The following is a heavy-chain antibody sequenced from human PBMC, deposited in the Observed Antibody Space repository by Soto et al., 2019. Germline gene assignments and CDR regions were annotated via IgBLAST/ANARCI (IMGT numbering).Heavy chain of an antibody. J-gene: IGHJ5*02. CDR3: ARLLFGAANGFDP. Sequence: PSETLSLTCTVSGGSISSYYWSWIRQPPGKGLEWIGYIYYSGSTNYNPSLKSRVTISVDTSKNQFSLKLSSVTAADTAVYYCARLLFGAANGFDPWGQGTLVNVSS. V-gene: IGHV4-59*01. CDR1: GGSISSYY. D-gene: IGHD3-10*01. CDR2: IYYSGST.